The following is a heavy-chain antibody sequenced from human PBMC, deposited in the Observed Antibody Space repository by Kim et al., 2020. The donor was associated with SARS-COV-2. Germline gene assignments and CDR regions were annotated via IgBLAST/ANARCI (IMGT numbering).Heavy chain of an antibody. Sequence: SETLSLTCTVSGGSISSSSYYWGWIRQPPGKGLEWIGSIYYSGSTYYNPSLKSRVTISVDTSKNQFSLKLSSVTAADTAVYYCARHPSPDSYGLEGLSYFDYWGQGTLVTVSS. J-gene: IGHJ4*02. CDR1: GGSISSSSYY. V-gene: IGHV4-39*01. CDR3: ARHPSPDSYGLEGLSYFDY. D-gene: IGHD5-18*01. CDR2: IYYSGST.